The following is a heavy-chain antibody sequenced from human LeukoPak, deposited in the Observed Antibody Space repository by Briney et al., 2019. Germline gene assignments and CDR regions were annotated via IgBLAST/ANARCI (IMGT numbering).Heavy chain of an antibody. CDR3: AKPYLILSSWFDP. CDR1: GFTFSSYG. Sequence: GGSLRLSCAASGFTFSSYGMHWVRQAPGKGLEWVAVISHDGSNIYYGDSVKGRFSISRDNSKNTLYLQMNSLRAEDTAVYYCAKPYLILSSWFDPWGQGTLVTVSS. J-gene: IGHJ5*02. CDR2: ISHDGSNI. D-gene: IGHD3-16*01. V-gene: IGHV3-30*18.